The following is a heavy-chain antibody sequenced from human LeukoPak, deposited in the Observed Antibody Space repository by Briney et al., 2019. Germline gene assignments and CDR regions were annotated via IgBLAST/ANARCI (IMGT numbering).Heavy chain of an antibody. Sequence: SETLSLTCTVSGGSISSSSYYWGWIRQPPGKGLEWIGSIYYSGSTYYNPSLKSRVTISVDTSKNQFSLKLSSVTAADTAVYYCARQDGNTAYYFDYWGQGTLVTVSS. J-gene: IGHJ4*02. CDR3: ARQDGNTAYYFDY. CDR2: IYYSGST. V-gene: IGHV4-39*01. D-gene: IGHD4-23*01. CDR1: GGSISSSSYY.